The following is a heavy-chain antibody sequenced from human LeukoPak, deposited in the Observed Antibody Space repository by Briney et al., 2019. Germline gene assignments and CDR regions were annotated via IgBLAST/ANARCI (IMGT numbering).Heavy chain of an antibody. V-gene: IGHV1-2*06. CDR2: INPNSGGT. Sequence: GASVKVSCKASGYTFTGYYMHWVRQAPGQGLEWMGRINPNSGGTNYAQKFQGRVTMTRDTSISTAYMELSSLRSEDTAVYYCARGPRWVIVYYYYGMDVWGQGTTVTVSS. J-gene: IGHJ6*02. D-gene: IGHD2/OR15-2a*01. CDR3: ARGPRWVIVYYYYGMDV. CDR1: GYTFTGYY.